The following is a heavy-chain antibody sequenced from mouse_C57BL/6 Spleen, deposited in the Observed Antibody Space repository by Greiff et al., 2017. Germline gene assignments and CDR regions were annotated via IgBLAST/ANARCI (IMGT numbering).Heavy chain of an antibody. V-gene: IGHV5-6*01. J-gene: IGHJ1*03. Sequence: EVKLVESGGDLVKPGGSLKLSCAASGFTFSSYGMSWVRQTPDKRLEWVATISSGGSYTYYPDSVKGRFTISRDNAKNTLYLQMSSLKSEDTAMYYCARHDTTVVAHWYFDVWGTGTTVTVSS. CDR2: ISSGGSYT. D-gene: IGHD1-1*01. CDR1: GFTFSSYG. CDR3: ARHDTTVVAHWYFDV.